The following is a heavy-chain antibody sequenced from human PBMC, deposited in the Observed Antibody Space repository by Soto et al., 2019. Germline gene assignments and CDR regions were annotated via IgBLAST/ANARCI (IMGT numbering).Heavy chain of an antibody. V-gene: IGHV1-69*06. CDR2: IIPIFGTA. CDR1: GGTFSSYA. CDR3: ARDHEVQRTDYYDSSGSNWFDP. J-gene: IGHJ5*02. D-gene: IGHD3-22*01. Sequence: SVKVSCKASGGTFSSYAISWVRQAPGQGLEWMGGIIPIFGTANYAQKFQGRVTITADKSTSTAYMELSSLRSEDTAVYYCARDHEVQRTDYYDSSGSNWFDPWGQGTLVTVSS.